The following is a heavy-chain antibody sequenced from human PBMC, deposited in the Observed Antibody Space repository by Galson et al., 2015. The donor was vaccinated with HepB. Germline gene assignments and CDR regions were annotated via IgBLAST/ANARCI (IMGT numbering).Heavy chain of an antibody. Sequence: SLRLSCAASGFTVSSNYMSWVRQAPGKGLEWVSVFYSGGSTYYDDSVKGRFTISRDNSKNRLYLQMNSLRAEDTAVYYCARSSSGWWPDFDNWGQGTLVTVSS. J-gene: IGHJ4*02. V-gene: IGHV3-66*02. D-gene: IGHD6-19*01. CDR2: FYSGGST. CDR1: GFTVSSNY. CDR3: ARSSSGWWPDFDN.